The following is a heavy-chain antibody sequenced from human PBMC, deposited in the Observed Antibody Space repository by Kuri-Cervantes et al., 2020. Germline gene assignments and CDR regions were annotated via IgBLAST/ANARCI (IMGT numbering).Heavy chain of an antibody. V-gene: IGHV3-7*04. J-gene: IGHJ4*02. D-gene: IGHD6-6*01. Sequence: GGSLRLSCAASGFTFSSYWMSWVRQAPGKGLEWVANIKEDGSEKYYVDSVEGRFTISRDNAKNSLYPQMNSLRAEDTAVYYCARGYSNSYEGNFDFWGQGTLVTVSS. CDR1: GFTFSSYW. CDR3: ARGYSNSYEGNFDF. CDR2: IKEDGSEK.